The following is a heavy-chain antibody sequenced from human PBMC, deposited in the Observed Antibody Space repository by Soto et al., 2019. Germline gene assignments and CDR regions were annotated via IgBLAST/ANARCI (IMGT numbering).Heavy chain of an antibody. V-gene: IGHV1-18*04. CDR1: GYTFPSYG. D-gene: IGHD6-19*01. CDR2: ISAYNGNT. J-gene: IGHJ4*02. CDR3: ARDNPSYSSGWAFDY. Sequence: ASVRVSCEASGYTFPSYGISWVRQAPGQGLEWMGWISAYNGNTNYAQKLQGRVTMTTDTSTSTAYMELRSLRSDDTAVYYCARDNPSYSSGWAFDYWGQGTLVTVSS.